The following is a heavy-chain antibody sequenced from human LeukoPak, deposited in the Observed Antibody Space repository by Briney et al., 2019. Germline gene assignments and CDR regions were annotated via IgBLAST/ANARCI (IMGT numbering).Heavy chain of an antibody. J-gene: IGHJ4*02. D-gene: IGHD2-21*01. CDR2: ISYDGSNE. CDR3: AKEFNRGLPDY. CDR1: GFTFSTYG. Sequence: GGSLRLSCAASGFTFSTYGMHWVRQAPGKGLEWVAVISYDGSNEYYADSVKGRFTISRDNSKNTLYLQISSLRAEDTAVYYCAKEFNRGLPDYWGQGTLVTVPS. V-gene: IGHV3-30*18.